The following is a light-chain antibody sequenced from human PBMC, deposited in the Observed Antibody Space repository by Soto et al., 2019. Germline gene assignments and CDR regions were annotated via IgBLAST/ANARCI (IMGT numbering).Light chain of an antibody. CDR2: AAS. Sequence: AIRMTQSPSSLSASTGDRVTITCRASQGISSYLAWYQQKPGKAPKLLIYAASTLQSGVPSRFSGSGSGTEFTLTISCLQSEDFATYYRQQYYSYPRTFGPGAKVHIQ. J-gene: IGKJ3*01. V-gene: IGKV1-8*01. CDR3: QQYYSYPRT. CDR1: QGISSY.